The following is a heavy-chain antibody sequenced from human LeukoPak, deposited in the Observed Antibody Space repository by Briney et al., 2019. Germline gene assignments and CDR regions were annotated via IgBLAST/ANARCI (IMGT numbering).Heavy chain of an antibody. Sequence: PGGSLRLSCAASGFTFSSYGMHWVRQAPGKGLEWVAVIWYDGSNKYYADPVKGRFTISRDNSKNTLYLQMNSLRAEDTAVYYCARASVGKYQLLWAYYYGMDVWGQGTTVTVSS. D-gene: IGHD2-2*01. CDR1: GFTFSSYG. J-gene: IGHJ6*02. CDR2: IWYDGSNK. V-gene: IGHV3-33*01. CDR3: ARASVGKYQLLWAYYYGMDV.